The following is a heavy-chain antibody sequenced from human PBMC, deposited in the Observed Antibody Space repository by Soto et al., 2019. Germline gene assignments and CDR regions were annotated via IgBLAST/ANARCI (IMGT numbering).Heavy chain of an antibody. CDR3: ARDGAHIVVVPAAMSGNKWFDP. V-gene: IGHV4-34*01. CDR2: INHSGST. J-gene: IGHJ5*02. CDR1: GGSFSGYY. D-gene: IGHD2-2*01. Sequence: SETLSLTCAVYGGSFSGYYWSWIRQPPGKGLEWIGEINHSGSTNYNPSLKSRVTISVDTSKNQFSLKLSSVTAADTAVYYCARDGAHIVVVPAAMSGNKWFDPWGQGTMVTVSA.